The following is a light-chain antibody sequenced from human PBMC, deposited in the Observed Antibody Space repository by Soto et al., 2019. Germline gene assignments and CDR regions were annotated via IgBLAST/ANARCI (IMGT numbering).Light chain of an antibody. V-gene: IGKV3D-15*01. Sequence: EILMSQSPSTLALSPGXXXXXXXXASQSVTTNLAWYQQKAGRAPRLLIYGASTRATGIPARFSGSGSGTEFTLTISSLQSEDFAVYFCQQYNIWPLTFGGGTKVDIK. CDR2: GAS. CDR1: QSVTTN. CDR3: QQYNIWPLT. J-gene: IGKJ4*01.